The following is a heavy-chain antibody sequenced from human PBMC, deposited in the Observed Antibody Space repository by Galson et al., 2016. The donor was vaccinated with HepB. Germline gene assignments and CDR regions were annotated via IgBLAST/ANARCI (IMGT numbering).Heavy chain of an antibody. D-gene: IGHD1-26*01. CDR1: GASASSHY. CDR3: ARHPPSGYYYYGLDV. Sequence: TCSVSGASASSHYWGWIRQPPGKGLEWIGSMYYSGSTNYNPSLKSRVTISVDTAKNQFSLKLKSVTAADTAVYYCARHPPSGYYYYGLDVWGQGTTVTVSS. V-gene: IGHV4-39*01. CDR2: MYYSGST. J-gene: IGHJ6*02.